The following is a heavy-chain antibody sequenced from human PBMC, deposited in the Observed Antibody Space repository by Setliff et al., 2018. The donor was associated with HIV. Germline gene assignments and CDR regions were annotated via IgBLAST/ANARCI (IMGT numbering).Heavy chain of an antibody. V-gene: IGHV4-59*11. Sequence: LSLTCTVSGGSISSHYWSWIRQPPGKGLEWIGYIHYTGSHFYNPSLMSRVTISVDKSKSQFSLKLNSVTAADTAVYYCARVSRLHPFDPWGQGVLVTVSS. CDR1: GGSISSHY. J-gene: IGHJ5*02. D-gene: IGHD2-15*01. CDR2: IHYTGSH. CDR3: ARVSRLHPFDP.